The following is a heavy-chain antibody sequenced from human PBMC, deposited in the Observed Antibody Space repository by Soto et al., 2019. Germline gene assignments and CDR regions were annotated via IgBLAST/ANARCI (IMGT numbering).Heavy chain of an antibody. CDR3: ARPSPYCGGDCYSNDAFDL. J-gene: IGHJ3*01. D-gene: IGHD2-21*02. Sequence: SETLSLTCAVYGGSFSGYYWSWIRQPPGKGLEWIGEINHSGSTNYNPSLKSRVTISVDTSKNQFSLKLSSVTAADTAVYYCARPSPYCGGDCYSNDAFDLWGQGTMVTVSS. CDR2: INHSGST. V-gene: IGHV4-34*01. CDR1: GGSFSGYY.